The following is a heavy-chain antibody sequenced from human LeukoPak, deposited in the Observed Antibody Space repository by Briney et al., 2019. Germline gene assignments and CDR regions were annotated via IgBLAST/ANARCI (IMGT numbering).Heavy chain of an antibody. Sequence: PGGSLRLSCAASGFTFSIYGMSWVRQAPGKGLEWVAAISSSGSTIYYADSVKGRFTISRDNAKNSLYLQMNSLRAEDTAVYYCARDYGGSSPFDYWGQGTLVTVSS. CDR3: ARDYGGSSPFDY. CDR2: ISSSGSTI. J-gene: IGHJ4*02. D-gene: IGHD4-23*01. CDR1: GFTFSIYG. V-gene: IGHV3-48*04.